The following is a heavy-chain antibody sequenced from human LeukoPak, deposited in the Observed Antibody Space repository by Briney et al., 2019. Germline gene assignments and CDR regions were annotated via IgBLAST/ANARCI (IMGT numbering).Heavy chain of an antibody. CDR1: GDSISSDSYN. CDR2: IHISGST. D-gene: IGHD3-22*01. V-gene: IGHV4-61*02. CDR3: ARDTYKYDSSGYYHYYYGMDV. J-gene: IGHJ6*02. Sequence: SQTLSLTCTVSGDSISSDSYNWNWIRQPAGRGLESIGRIHISGSTNHNPSLKSRVTLSVDTSKNQFSLKLSSVTAADTAVYYCARDTYKYDSSGYYHYYYGMDVWGQGTTVTVSS.